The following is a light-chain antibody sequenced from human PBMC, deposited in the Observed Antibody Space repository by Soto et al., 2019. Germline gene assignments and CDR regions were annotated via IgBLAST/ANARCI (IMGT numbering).Light chain of an antibody. CDR2: GNT. J-gene: IGLJ1*01. CDR3: QSYDSSLSGYV. V-gene: IGLV1-40*01. CDR1: TSNIGAGYE. Sequence: QSVLTQPPSVSGAPGQRVTISCTGSTSNIGAGYEVHWYQQLPGTAPELLIYGNTNRPSGFPDRFSGSKSGTAASLAITGLQAEDEADYSCQSYDSSLSGYVFGTGTKVTVL.